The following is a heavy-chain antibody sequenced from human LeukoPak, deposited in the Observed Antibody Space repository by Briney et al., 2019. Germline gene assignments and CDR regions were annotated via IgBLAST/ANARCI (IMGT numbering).Heavy chain of an antibody. Sequence: WVAVIWYDGSNKYYADSVKGRFTISRDNSKNTLYLQMNSLRAENTAVSYCAREYYDSSGYYYENYFDYRGQGTLVTVSS. J-gene: IGHJ4*02. CDR2: IWYDGSNK. CDR3: AREYYDSSGYYYENYFDY. D-gene: IGHD3-22*01. V-gene: IGHV3-33*01.